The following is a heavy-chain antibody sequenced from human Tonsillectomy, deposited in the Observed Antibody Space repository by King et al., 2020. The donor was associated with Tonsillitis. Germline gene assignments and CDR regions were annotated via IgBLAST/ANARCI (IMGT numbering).Heavy chain of an antibody. J-gene: IGHJ4*02. Sequence: QLQESGPGLVKPSETLSLTCTVSGGSISSSSYYWGWIRQPPGKGLEWIGSIYYIGSTYSNPSLKSRVTISVDTSKNQFSLKLSSVTAADTAVYYCAGMVRGVISGDYWGQGTLVTVSS. CDR3: AGMVRGVISGDY. CDR2: IYYIGST. V-gene: IGHV4-39*01. CDR1: GGSISSSSYY. D-gene: IGHD3-10*01.